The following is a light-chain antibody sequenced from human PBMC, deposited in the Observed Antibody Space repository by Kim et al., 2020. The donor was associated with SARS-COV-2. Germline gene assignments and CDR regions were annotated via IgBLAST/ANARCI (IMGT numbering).Light chain of an antibody. CDR3: YSAADNNRV. J-gene: IGLJ2*01. V-gene: IGLV3-27*01. CDR2: KDS. Sequence: SVSPGQTARITCSEVGLAKKYARWFQPEPGQAPVLVIYKDSERPSGIPERFSGSSSGTTVTLTISGAQVEDEADYYCYSAADNNRVFGGGTQLTVL. CDR1: GLAKKY.